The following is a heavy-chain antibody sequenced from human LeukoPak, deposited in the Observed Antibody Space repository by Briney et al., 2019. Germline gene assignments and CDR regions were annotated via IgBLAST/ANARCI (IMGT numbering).Heavy chain of an antibody. CDR3: ARDPPDNYDILTGYPPVDY. D-gene: IGHD3-9*01. J-gene: IGHJ4*02. CDR2: INPNSGGT. CDR1: GYTFTGYY. V-gene: IGHV1-2*02. Sequence: ASVKVSCKASGYTFTGYYMHWVRQAPGQGLEWMGWINPNSGGTNYAQKFQGRVTMTRDTSISTAYMELSRLRSDDTAVYYCARDPPDNYDILTGYPPVDYWGQGTLVTVSS.